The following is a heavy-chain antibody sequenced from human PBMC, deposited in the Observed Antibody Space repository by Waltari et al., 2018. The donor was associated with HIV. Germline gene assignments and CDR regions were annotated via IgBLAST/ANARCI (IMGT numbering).Heavy chain of an antibody. CDR3: ARGDPSSLPNYFDY. V-gene: IGHV4-38-2*01. Sequence: QVQLQESGPGLVKPSETLSLTCAVSGYSINTDFYWGWIRQPPGRGLEWIGGIYHSGTTYYKPSLKSRVAMSIDTSKNQFSLKLSSVTAADTAVYYCARGDPSSLPNYFDYWGQGTLVTVSS. CDR1: GYSINTDFY. CDR2: IYHSGTT. J-gene: IGHJ4*02.